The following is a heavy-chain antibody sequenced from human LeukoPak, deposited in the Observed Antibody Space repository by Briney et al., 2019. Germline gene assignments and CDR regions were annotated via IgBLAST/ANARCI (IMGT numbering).Heavy chain of an antibody. CDR1: GFTFSSYE. J-gene: IGHJ4*02. CDR2: ISSSGSTI. Sequence: PGGSLRLSCAASGFTFSSYEMNWVRQAPGKGLEWVSYISSSGSTIYYADSVKGRFTISRDNAKNSLYLQMNSLRAEDTAVYYCAREGVVTSDYWGQGTLVTVSS. CDR3: AREGVVTSDY. V-gene: IGHV3-48*03. D-gene: IGHD3-3*01.